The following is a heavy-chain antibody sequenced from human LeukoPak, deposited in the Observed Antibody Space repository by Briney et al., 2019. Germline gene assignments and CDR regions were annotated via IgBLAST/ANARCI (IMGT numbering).Heavy chain of an antibody. Sequence: TGGSLRLSCAASGFTFSSYAMHWVRQGPGKGLEWVAYIAHRGSNKYYADSVKGRFTISRDNSKRTLYLQMNNLRADDTAVYYCAKDGSWSCTDWGQGALVTVSS. CDR2: IAHRGSNK. V-gene: IGHV3-30*02. J-gene: IGHJ4*02. CDR3: AKDGSWSCTD. CDR1: GFTFSSYA. D-gene: IGHD2-8*02.